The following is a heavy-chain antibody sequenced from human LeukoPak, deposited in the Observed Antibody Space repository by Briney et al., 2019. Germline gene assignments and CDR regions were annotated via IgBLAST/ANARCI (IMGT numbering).Heavy chain of an antibody. CDR2: IDPDGGTT. D-gene: IGHD1-26*01. CDR3: AREGATREYTGVSWRYFFDF. CDR1: GYTFSVYS. V-gene: IGHV1-46*01. Sequence: ASVKVSCKASGYTFSVYSLHWVRQAPGQGLEWLGTIDPDGGTTSFAQKFQGRVTLTWDMSTNTVSLELRSLRSEDTAVYFCAREGATREYTGVSWRYFFDFWGQGTLVTVSS. J-gene: IGHJ4*02.